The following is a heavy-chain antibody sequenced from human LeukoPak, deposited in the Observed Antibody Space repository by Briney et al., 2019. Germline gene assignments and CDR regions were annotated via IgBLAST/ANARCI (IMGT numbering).Heavy chain of an antibody. Sequence: GGSLRLSCAASGFTFSSYWMTWVRQAPGLGLEWVASIKQDGSEKYYVDSVKGRFAISRDNAKKSLYLQMNSLRAEDTAVYYCARDAVDTANAVWGQGTTVTVSS. J-gene: IGHJ6*02. CDR3: ARDAVDTANAV. CDR1: GFTFSSYW. CDR2: IKQDGSEK. V-gene: IGHV3-7*01. D-gene: IGHD5-18*01.